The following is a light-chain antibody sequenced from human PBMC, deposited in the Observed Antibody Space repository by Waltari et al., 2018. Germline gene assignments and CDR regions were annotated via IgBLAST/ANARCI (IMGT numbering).Light chain of an antibody. CDR2: DGS. CDR3: QHRANRPPWT. Sequence: EIVMTQSPATLSLSPGERATLSCRASRSVNNFLLWYQQKPGQAPRLVMIDGSSGASGIPARFSGSGSGTDFNLTISSLEPDDFAVYYCQHRANRPPWTFGQGTRVEV. CDR1: RSVNNF. V-gene: IGKV3-11*01. J-gene: IGKJ1*01.